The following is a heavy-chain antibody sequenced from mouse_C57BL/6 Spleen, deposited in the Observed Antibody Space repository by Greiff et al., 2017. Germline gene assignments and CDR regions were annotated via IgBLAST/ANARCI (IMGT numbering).Heavy chain of an antibody. D-gene: IGHD1-1*01. CDR2: INPGSGST. Sequence: QVQLKESGAELVRPGTSVKVSCKASGYAFTNYLIEWVKQRPGQGLEWIGVINPGSGSTNYNEKFKGKATLTADKSSSTAYMQLSSLTSEDSVFYFCAREYDCSSDYWGQGTTLTVSA. V-gene: IGHV1-54*01. CDR1: GYAFTNYL. CDR3: AREYDCSSDY. J-gene: IGHJ2*01.